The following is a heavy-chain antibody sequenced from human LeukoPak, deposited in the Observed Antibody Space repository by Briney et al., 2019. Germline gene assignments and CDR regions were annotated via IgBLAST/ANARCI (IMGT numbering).Heavy chain of an antibody. V-gene: IGHV4-38-2*01. CDR2: IYHSGST. Sequence: KPSETLSLTCAVSGYSISSGYYWGWVRQPPGKGLEWIGSIYHSGSTYYNPSLKSRVTISVDTSKNQFSLKLSSVTAADTAVYYCARQGIVVVPAAISLWGQGTLVTVSS. D-gene: IGHD2-2*02. CDR1: GYSISSGYY. CDR3: ARQGIVVVPAAISL. J-gene: IGHJ4*02.